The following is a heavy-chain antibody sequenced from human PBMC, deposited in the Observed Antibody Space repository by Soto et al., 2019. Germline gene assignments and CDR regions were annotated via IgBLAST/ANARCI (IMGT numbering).Heavy chain of an antibody. Sequence: SVKVSCKAPGGTFSSYAISWVRQAPGQGLEWMGGIIPIFGTANYAQKFQGRVTITADESTSTAYMELSSLRSEDTAVYYCARETIHDIVVVVAAGMRAFDIWGQGTMVTVS. V-gene: IGHV1-69*13. D-gene: IGHD2-15*01. CDR2: IIPIFGTA. CDR1: GGTFSSYA. CDR3: ARETIHDIVVVVAAGMRAFDI. J-gene: IGHJ3*02.